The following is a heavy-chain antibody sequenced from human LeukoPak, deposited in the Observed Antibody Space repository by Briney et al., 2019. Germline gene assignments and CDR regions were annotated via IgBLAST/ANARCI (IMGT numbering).Heavy chain of an antibody. CDR1: GLTFPRSV. CDR2: IVVGSGNT. V-gene: IGHV1-58*02. J-gene: IGHJ3*02. Sequence: APVKVSCMASGLTFPRSVMQGVRQARGQRLEWIGWIVVGSGNTNYAQKFQERVTITRDMSTSTAYMELSSLRSEDTAVYYCAADLGPHGDHDIWGQGTMVSVSS. CDR3: AADLGPHGDHDI. D-gene: IGHD7-27*01.